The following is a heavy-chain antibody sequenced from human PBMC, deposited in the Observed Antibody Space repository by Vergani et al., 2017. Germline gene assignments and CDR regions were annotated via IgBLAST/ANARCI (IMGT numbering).Heavy chain of an antibody. CDR1: GGSISSGGYS. Sequence: QLQLQESGSGLVKPSQTLSLTCAVSGGSISSGGYSWSWIRQPPGKGLEWIGYIYHSGSTYYNPSLKSRVTISVDRSKNQFSLKLSSVTAADTAVYYCARDPGGGAARPYYFDYWGQGTLVTVSS. J-gene: IGHJ4*02. CDR2: IYHSGST. D-gene: IGHD6-6*01. V-gene: IGHV4-30-2*01. CDR3: ARDPGGGAARPYYFDY.